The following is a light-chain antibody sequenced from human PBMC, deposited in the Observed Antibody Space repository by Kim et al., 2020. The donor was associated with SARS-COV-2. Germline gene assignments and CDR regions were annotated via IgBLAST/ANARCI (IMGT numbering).Light chain of an antibody. Sequence: DIRMTQSPSTLSASVGDRVTITCRASQSISSWLAWYQQKPRKAPKLLIYKASSLESGVPSRFSGSGSGTEFTLTISSLQPDDFATYYCQQYNSYMTFGQGTKLEI. CDR3: QQYNSYMT. CDR2: KAS. V-gene: IGKV1-5*03. J-gene: IGKJ2*01. CDR1: QSISSW.